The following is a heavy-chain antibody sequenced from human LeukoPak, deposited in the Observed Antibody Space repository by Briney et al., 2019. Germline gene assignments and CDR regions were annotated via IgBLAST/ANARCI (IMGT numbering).Heavy chain of an antibody. V-gene: IGHV4-59*01. CDR3: ARARESSGYYPFDY. D-gene: IGHD3-22*01. CDR1: GGSINTYF. Sequence: SETLSLTCTVSGGSINTYFWSWIRRPPGKGLEWIGYISYTGSANYNPSLKSRVTISVDTSKNQFSLKLSSVTAADTAVYYCARARESSGYYPFDYWGQGTLVTVSS. J-gene: IGHJ4*02. CDR2: ISYTGSA.